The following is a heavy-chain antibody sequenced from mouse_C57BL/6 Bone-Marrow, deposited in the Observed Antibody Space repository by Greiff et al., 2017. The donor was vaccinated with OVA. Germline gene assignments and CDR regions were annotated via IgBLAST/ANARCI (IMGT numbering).Heavy chain of an antibody. CDR3: VRLKIYPYWYFDV. CDR2: IRSKSNNYAT. V-gene: IGHV10-1*01. J-gene: IGHJ1*03. CDR1: GFSFNTYA. Sequence: EAGGGLVQPKGSLKLSCAASGFSFNTYAMNWVRQAPGKGLEWVARIRSKSNNYATYYADSVKDRFTISRDDSESMLYLQMNNLKTEDTAMYYCVRLKIYPYWYFDVWGTGTTVTVSS. D-gene: IGHD2-1*01.